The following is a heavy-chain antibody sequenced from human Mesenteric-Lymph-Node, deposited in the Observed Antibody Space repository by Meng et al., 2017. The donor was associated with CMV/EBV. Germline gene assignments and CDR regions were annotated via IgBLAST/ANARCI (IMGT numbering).Heavy chain of an antibody. CDR3: ARFYDFWSSYYSFDY. J-gene: IGHJ4*02. CDR1: GGSISSYY. CDR2: IYSGDTT. Sequence: ETLSLTCSVSGGSISSYYWSWVRQAPGKGLEWVSLIYSGDTTYYADSVRGRFTISRDISKNTVYLQMNNLRVEDTAVYYCARFYDFWSSYYSFDYWGQGTLVTVSS. D-gene: IGHD3-3*01. V-gene: IGHV3-53*01.